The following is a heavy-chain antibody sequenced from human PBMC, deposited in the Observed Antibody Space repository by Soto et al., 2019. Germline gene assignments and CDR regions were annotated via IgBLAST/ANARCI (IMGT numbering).Heavy chain of an antibody. CDR3: ARQAYYDFWSGSPPGSWFDP. Sequence: GESLKISCKGSGYSFTSYWIGWVRQMPGKGLEWMGIIYPGDSDTRYSPSFQGQVTISADKSISTAYLQWSSLKASDTAMYYCARQAYYDFWSGSPPGSWFDPWGQGTLVTVSS. CDR1: GYSFTSYW. CDR2: IYPGDSDT. D-gene: IGHD3-3*01. V-gene: IGHV5-51*01. J-gene: IGHJ5*02.